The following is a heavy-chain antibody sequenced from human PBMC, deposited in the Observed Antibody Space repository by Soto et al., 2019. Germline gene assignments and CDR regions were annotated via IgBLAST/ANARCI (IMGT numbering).Heavy chain of an antibody. Sequence: SVKISCKASGGTFSSYAISWVRQAPGQGLEWMGGIIPIFGTANYAQKFQGRVTITADESTSKAYMELSSLRSEDTAVYYCARDHRGSSGYAFSEYWGKGNMVTVSS. CDR1: GGTFSSYA. CDR3: ARDHRGSSGYAFSEY. CDR2: IIPIFGTA. J-gene: IGHJ4*02. D-gene: IGHD5-12*01. V-gene: IGHV1-69*13.